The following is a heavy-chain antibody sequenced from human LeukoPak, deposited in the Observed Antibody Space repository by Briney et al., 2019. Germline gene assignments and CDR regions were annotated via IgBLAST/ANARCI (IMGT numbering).Heavy chain of an antibody. J-gene: IGHJ4*02. CDR3: ARRGPVSGWFGD. CDR2: IYYSGST. CDR1: GGSISSGGYY. D-gene: IGHD6-19*01. Sequence: SETLSLTCTVSGGSISSGGYYWSWIRQHPGKGLEWIGYIYYSGSTYYNPSLKSRVTISLDTSKNQFSLKLSSVTAADTAMYYCARRGPVSGWFGDWGQGTLVTVSS. V-gene: IGHV4-31*03.